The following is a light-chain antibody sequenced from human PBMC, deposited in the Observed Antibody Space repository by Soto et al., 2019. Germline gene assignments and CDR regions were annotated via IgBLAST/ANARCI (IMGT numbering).Light chain of an antibody. V-gene: IGLV2-23*01. Sequence: QSALTQPASVSGSPGQSITISCTGTNSDVGSHNFVSWYQQYPGKAPKLLIYEASKRPSGLSNRFSGSKSGNTASLTISGLQAEVEADYYCCSLTNGATLMFGGGTKLTVL. CDR1: NSDVGSHNF. J-gene: IGLJ3*02. CDR2: EAS. CDR3: CSLTNGATLM.